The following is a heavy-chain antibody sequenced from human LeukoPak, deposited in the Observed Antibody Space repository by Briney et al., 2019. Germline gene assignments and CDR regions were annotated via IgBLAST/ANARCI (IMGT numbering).Heavy chain of an antibody. D-gene: IGHD3-10*01. CDR1: GYTFTSYY. CDR2: INPSGGST. Sequence: ASVKVSCKASGYTFTSYYMHWVRQAPGQGLEWMGIINPSGGSTSYAQKFQGRVTMTRDTSTSTDYMELSSLRSEDTAVYYCARYTMVRGAMSYYGMDVWGQGTTVTVSS. CDR3: ARYTMVRGAMSYYGMDV. V-gene: IGHV1-46*01. J-gene: IGHJ6*02.